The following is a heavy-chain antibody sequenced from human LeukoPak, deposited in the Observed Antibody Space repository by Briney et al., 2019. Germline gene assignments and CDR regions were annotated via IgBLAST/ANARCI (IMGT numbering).Heavy chain of an antibody. J-gene: IGHJ6*03. CDR2: IIPIFGTA. Sequence: SVKVSCKASGGTFSSYAISWVRQAPGQGLEWMGGIIPIFGTANYAQKFQGRVTITADKSTSTAYMELSSLRSEDTAVYYCARSYYDFWSGYQNDYYYYYYMDVWGKGTTVTVSS. CDR1: GGTFSSYA. V-gene: IGHV1-69*06. CDR3: ARSYYDFWSGYQNDYYYYYYMDV. D-gene: IGHD3-3*01.